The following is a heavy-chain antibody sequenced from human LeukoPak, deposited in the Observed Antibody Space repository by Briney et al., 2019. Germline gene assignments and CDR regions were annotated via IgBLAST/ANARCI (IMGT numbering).Heavy chain of an antibody. CDR1: GFTFSSYS. Sequence: PGGSLRLSCAASGFTFSSYSMNWVRQAPGKGLEWLSYISITSSSSTIYYADSVKGRFTISRDNAKNSLYLQMISLRAEDTAVYYCARDWGRYCSGGFCDVLGYWGQGTLVTVSS. CDR3: ARDWGRYCSGGFCDVLGY. CDR2: ISITSSSSTI. D-gene: IGHD2-15*01. V-gene: IGHV3-48*01. J-gene: IGHJ4*02.